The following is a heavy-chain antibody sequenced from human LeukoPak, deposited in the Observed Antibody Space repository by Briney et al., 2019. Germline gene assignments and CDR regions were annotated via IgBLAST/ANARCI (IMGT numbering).Heavy chain of an antibody. D-gene: IGHD2-21*01. Sequence: ASVKVSCKASGYIFTKYVVHWVRQAPGQRPEWMGWIKAGNGDTKYSQSFQDRLTITRDTSASTVYMELSSLTSVDTALYYCARDDCGDTCYPGGYWGQGTLVTVSS. V-gene: IGHV1-3*01. J-gene: IGHJ4*02. CDR2: IKAGNGDT. CDR3: ARDDCGDTCYPGGY. CDR1: GYIFTKYV.